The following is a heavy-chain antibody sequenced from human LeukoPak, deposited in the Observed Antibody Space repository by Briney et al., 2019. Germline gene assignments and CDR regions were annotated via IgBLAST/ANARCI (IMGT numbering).Heavy chain of an antibody. CDR1: AYTFTGYY. CDR3: ARSSSPHGNWFDP. Sequence: ASVTVSCKASAYTFTGYYMHWVRHAPGQGLEWMGWINPNSGGTNYAQKFQGRVTMTRDTSISTAYMELSRLRSDDTAVYYCARSSSPHGNWFDPWGQGTLVTVSS. J-gene: IGHJ5*02. D-gene: IGHD6-6*01. V-gene: IGHV1-2*02. CDR2: INPNSGGT.